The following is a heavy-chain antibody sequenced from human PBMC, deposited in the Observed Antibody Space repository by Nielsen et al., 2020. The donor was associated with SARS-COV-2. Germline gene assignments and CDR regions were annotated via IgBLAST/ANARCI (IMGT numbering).Heavy chain of an antibody. D-gene: IGHD3-22*01. CDR1: GFTFSSYA. Sequence: GESLKISCAASGFTFSSYAMHWVRQAPGKGLEWVAVISYDGSNKYYADSVKGRFTISRDNSKNTLYLQMNSLRAEDTAVYYCARDPTDHDSSGYQHGAPYFDLWGRGTLVTVSS. CDR3: ARDPTDHDSSGYQHGAPYFDL. J-gene: IGHJ2*01. CDR2: ISYDGSNK. V-gene: IGHV3-30-3*01.